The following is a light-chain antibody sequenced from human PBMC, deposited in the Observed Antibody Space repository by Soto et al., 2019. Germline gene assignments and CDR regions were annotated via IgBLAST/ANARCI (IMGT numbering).Light chain of an antibody. CDR3: QHYYGYSRT. J-gene: IGKJ2*01. V-gene: IGKV3-15*01. CDR1: QSVSHN. CDR2: GAS. Sequence: EILMTQSPATLSVSPGERATLSCRASQSVSHNLAWYQQKPGQAPRLLFYGASIRAIGIPARFSGSGSGTEFTLTISSLQPDDSATYYCQHYYGYSRTFGQGTKLEIK.